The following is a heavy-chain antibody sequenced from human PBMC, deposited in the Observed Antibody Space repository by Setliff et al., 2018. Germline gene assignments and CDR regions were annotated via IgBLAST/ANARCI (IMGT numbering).Heavy chain of an antibody. V-gene: IGHV5-51*01. Sequence: GESLTISCKASGYIFTNYWIGWVRQMPGKGLEWMGVIYPGDSDTRYSPSFQGQVTISADKSINTAYSQWSSLKASDTAIYYRTRHGDRNKCTSSSCYRENDAFDVWGQGAMVTVSS. J-gene: IGHJ3*01. CDR3: TRHGDRNKCTSSSCYRENDAFDV. CDR2: IYPGDSDT. CDR1: GYIFTNYW. D-gene: IGHD2-2*01.